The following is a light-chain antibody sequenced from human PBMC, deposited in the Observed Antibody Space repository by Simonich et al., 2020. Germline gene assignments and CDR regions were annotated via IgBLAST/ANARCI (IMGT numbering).Light chain of an antibody. CDR3: QSYDSSLSGSV. J-gene: IGLJ2*01. CDR1: SSNIGSNT. CDR2: RNN. Sequence: QSVLTQPPSASGTPGQMVTISCSGSSSNIGSNTVNWYQQLPGTAPKLLIYRNNQRPSGVPDRFSGSKSGTSASLAISGLQSEDEADYYCQSYDSSLSGSVFGGGTKLTVL. V-gene: IGLV1-44*01.